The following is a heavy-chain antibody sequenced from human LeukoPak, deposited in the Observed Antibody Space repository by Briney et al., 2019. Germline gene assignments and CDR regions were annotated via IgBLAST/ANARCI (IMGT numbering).Heavy chain of an antibody. CDR3: ASETTWHGIDV. CDR1: GGSFSGYY. D-gene: IGHD4-17*01. Sequence: SETLSLTCAVYGGSFSGYYWSWIRQPPGKGLEWIGEINHSGSTNYNPSLKSRVTISVDTSKNQFSLKLSSVTAADTAVYYCASETTWHGIDVWGQGTTVTVSS. V-gene: IGHV4-34*01. J-gene: IGHJ6*02. CDR2: INHSGST.